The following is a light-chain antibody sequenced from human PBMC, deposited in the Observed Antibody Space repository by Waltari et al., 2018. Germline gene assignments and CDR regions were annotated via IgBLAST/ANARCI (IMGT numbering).Light chain of an antibody. CDR3: QQTSSWPLT. J-gene: IGKJ4*01. Sequence: EIVLTPSPVTLSLSPGQTATLTCRASQSVSINLGWYQQKLGHPPRLLIYDTSNRATGIPDRFSASGFGTDFTLTISSLEPEDFAVYFCQQTSSWPLTFGGGTKVEIK. V-gene: IGKV3-11*01. CDR2: DTS. CDR1: QSVSIN.